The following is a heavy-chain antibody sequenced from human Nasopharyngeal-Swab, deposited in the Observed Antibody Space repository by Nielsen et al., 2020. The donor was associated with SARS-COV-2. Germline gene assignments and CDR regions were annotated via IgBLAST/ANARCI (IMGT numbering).Heavy chain of an antibody. CDR1: GFTFNNYN. CDR3: ARDGLDYDFWSAYFMDV. V-gene: IGHV3-21*01. Sequence: GGSLRLSCAASGFTFNNYNFNWVRQAPGEGLEGVSSISSSSSYIYYADSVKGRFTISRDDAKNSLYLQMNSLRAEDTAVYYCARDGLDYDFWSAYFMDVWGQGTTVTVSS. CDR2: ISSSSSYI. D-gene: IGHD3-3*01. J-gene: IGHJ6*02.